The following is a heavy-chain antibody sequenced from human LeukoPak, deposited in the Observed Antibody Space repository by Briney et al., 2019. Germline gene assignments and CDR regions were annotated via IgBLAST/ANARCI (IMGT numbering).Heavy chain of an antibody. CDR2: INHSGST. V-gene: IGHV4-34*01. CDR3: ARDPSVVVAATPRYYYYYYGMDV. Sequence: SETLSLTCAVYGGSFSGYYWSWIRQPPGKGLEWIGEINHSGSTNYNPSLKSRVTISVDTSKDQFSLKLSSVTAADTAVYYCARDPSVVVAATPRYYYYYYGMDVWGKGTTVTVSS. J-gene: IGHJ6*04. CDR1: GGSFSGYY. D-gene: IGHD2-15*01.